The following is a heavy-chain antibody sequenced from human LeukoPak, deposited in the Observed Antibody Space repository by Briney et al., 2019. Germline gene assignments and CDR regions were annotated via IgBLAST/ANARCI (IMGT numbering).Heavy chain of an antibody. D-gene: IGHD6-13*01. V-gene: IGHV5-51*01. J-gene: IGHJ6*02. Sequence: GESLKISCKGSGYSFTSYWIGWVRQMPGKDLEWMGIIYPGDSDTRYSPSFQGQVTISADKSISTAYLQWSSLKASDTAMYYCARLPAADYSTTYYYGMDVWGQGTTVTVSS. CDR3: ARLPAADYSTTYYYGMDV. CDR2: IYPGDSDT. CDR1: GYSFTSYW.